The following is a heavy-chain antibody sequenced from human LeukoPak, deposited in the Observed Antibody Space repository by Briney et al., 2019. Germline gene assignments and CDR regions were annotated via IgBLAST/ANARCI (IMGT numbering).Heavy chain of an antibody. CDR3: ARASEPDYGDYVS. CDR2: IIPILGIA. D-gene: IGHD4-17*01. J-gene: IGHJ5*02. V-gene: IGHV1-69*04. CDR1: GGTFSRYA. Sequence: GASVKVSCKASGGTFSRYAISWVRQSPGQGLEWMGRIIPILGIANYAQKFQGRVTITADKSTSTAYMELSSLRSEDTAVYYCARASEPDYGDYVSWGQGTLVTVSS.